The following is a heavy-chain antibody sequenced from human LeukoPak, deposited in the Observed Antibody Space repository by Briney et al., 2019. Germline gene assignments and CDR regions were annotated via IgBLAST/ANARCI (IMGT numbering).Heavy chain of an antibody. Sequence: SETLSLTCAVYGGSFGGYYWSWIRQPPGKGLEWIGEINHSGSTNYNPSLKSRVTISVDTSKNQFSLKLSSVTAADTAVYYCARGFGVTAIPIDYWGQGTLVTVSS. CDR3: ARGFGVTAIPIDY. D-gene: IGHD2-21*02. CDR1: GGSFGGYY. V-gene: IGHV4-34*01. J-gene: IGHJ4*02. CDR2: INHSGST.